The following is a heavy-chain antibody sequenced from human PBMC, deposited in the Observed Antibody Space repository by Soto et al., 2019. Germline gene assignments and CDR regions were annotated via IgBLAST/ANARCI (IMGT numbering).Heavy chain of an antibody. CDR1: GFTFSSYG. V-gene: IGHV3-33*01. Sequence: QVQLVESGGGVVQPGRSLRLSCAASGFTFSSYGMHWVRQAPGKGLEWVAVIWYDGSNKYYADSVKGRFTISRDNSKNTLYLQMNSLRPEDTAVYYCARGTTVTTLGCIYWGQGTLVSVSS. CDR3: ARGTTVTTLGCIY. J-gene: IGHJ4*02. D-gene: IGHD4-17*01. CDR2: IWYDGSNK.